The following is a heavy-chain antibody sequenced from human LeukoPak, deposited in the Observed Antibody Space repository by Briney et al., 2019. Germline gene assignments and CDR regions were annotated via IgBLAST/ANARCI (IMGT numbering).Heavy chain of an antibody. J-gene: IGHJ4*02. CDR3: ARDGGNYFDY. CDR1: GGTFSSYA. Sequence: SVKVSCKASGGTFSSYAITWVPQAPGQGLEWMGGIIPIFGTANYAQKFQGRVTITADESTSTAYMELSSLRSEDTAVYYCARDGGNYFDYWGQGTLVSVSS. D-gene: IGHD4-23*01. V-gene: IGHV1-69*13. CDR2: IIPIFGTA.